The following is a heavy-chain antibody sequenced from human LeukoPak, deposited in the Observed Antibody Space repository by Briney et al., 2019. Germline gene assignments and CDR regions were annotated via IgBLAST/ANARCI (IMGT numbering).Heavy chain of an antibody. V-gene: IGHV4-34*01. CDR3: ARRSAAGNFDY. CDR1: GGSFSGYY. Sequence: PSETLSLTCAVFGGSFSGYYWSWIRQPPGKGLEWIGEINHSGSTNYDPSLKSRVSISVDTSKNQFSLKLSSVTAADTAVYYCARRSAAGNFDYWGQGTLVTVSS. J-gene: IGHJ4*02. D-gene: IGHD6-13*01. CDR2: INHSGST.